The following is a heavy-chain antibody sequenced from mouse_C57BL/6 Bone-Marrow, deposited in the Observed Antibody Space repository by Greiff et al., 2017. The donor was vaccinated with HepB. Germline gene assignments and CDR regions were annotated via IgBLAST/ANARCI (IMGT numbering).Heavy chain of an antibody. V-gene: IGHV3-4*01. D-gene: IGHD1-1*01. Sequence: EVKLQESGPALVKPSQTVSLTCTVTGYSITNGNHWWNWIRQVSGSKLEWIGYISASGSTDSNPSLKSRISITRDTSKNQLFLQLNSVTTEDIATYYCARHYYGSSYVNYFDYWGQGTTLTVSS. CDR2: ISASGST. CDR3: ARHYYGSSYVNYFDY. CDR1: GYSITNGNHW. J-gene: IGHJ2*01.